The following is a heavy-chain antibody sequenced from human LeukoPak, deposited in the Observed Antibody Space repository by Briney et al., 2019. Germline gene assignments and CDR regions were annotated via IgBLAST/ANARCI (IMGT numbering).Heavy chain of an antibody. J-gene: IGHJ4*02. CDR1: GFTFSSYS. D-gene: IGHD2-15*01. Sequence: GGSLRLSCAASGFTFSSYSMNWVRQAPGKGLEWVSYISSSSSTIYYADSVKGRFTISRDNAKNSLYLQMNSLRAEDTAVYYCARDRVGGGDYWGQGTLVTVSS. CDR3: ARDRVGGGDY. CDR2: ISSSSSTI. V-gene: IGHV3-48*01.